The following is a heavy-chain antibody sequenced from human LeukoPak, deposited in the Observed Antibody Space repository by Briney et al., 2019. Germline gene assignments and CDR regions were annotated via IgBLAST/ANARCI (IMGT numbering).Heavy chain of an antibody. CDR3: ARDESGY. CDR1: GFTFSSYA. CDR2: IYSGGST. J-gene: IGHJ4*02. V-gene: IGHV3-66*01. Sequence: PGGSLRLSCAASGFTFSSYAMSWVRQAPGKGLEWVSVIYSGGSTYYADSVKGRFTISRDNSKNTLYLQMNSLRAEDTAVYYCARDESGYWGQGTLVTVSS.